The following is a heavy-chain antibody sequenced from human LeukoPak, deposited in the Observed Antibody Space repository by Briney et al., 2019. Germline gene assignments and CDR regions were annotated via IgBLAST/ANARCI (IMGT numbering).Heavy chain of an antibody. D-gene: IGHD6-19*01. V-gene: IGHV3-30-3*01. Sequence: GGSLILSCAASGFTFSSYWMSWVRHAPGKGLEWVAVISYDGSNKYNADSVKGRFTISRDNSKNTLYLQMNSLRAEDTAVYYCARDSEQWLLDYWGQGTLVTVSS. CDR2: ISYDGSNK. CDR1: GFTFSSYW. J-gene: IGHJ4*02. CDR3: ARDSEQWLLDY.